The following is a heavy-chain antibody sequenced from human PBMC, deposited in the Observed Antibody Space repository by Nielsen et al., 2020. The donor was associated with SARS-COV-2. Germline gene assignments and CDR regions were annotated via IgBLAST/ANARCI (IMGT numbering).Heavy chain of an antibody. CDR2: IYYSGST. CDR3: ALTGTWDY. Sequence: GSLRLSCTVSGGSISSSSYYWGWIRQPPGKGLEWIGSIYYSGSTYYNPSLKSRVTTSVDTSKNQFSLKLSSVTAADTAVYYCALTGTWDYWGQGTLVTVSS. J-gene: IGHJ4*02. D-gene: IGHD1-20*01. V-gene: IGHV4-39*01. CDR1: GGSISSSSYY.